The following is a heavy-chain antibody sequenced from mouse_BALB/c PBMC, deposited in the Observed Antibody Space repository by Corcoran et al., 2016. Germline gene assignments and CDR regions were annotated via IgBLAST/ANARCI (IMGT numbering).Heavy chain of an antibody. D-gene: IGHD4-1*01. CDR1: GFNIKDTY. J-gene: IGHJ1*01. Sequence: EVQLQQSGAELVKPGASVKLSCTASGFNIKDTYMHWVKQRPEQGLEWIGRIDPANGNTKYDPKFQGKATMTADTSYNTAYLQLSSLTSEDTAVYYCANWDWYFDVWGAGTTVTVSS. CDR3: ANWDWYFDV. V-gene: IGHV14-3*02. CDR2: IDPANGNT.